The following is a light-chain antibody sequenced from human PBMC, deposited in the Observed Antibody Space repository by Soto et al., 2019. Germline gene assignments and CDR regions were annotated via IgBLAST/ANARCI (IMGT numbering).Light chain of an antibody. CDR1: SNDVGTYDY. Sequence: QSALTQPRSVSGSPGQSVTISCTGTSNDVGTYDYVSWYQQHPGRAPKLIIYDVSKRPSGVPDRFSGSKSGNTASLTISGLQAEDEADYYCCSYAGTSSYVFGTGTRSPS. J-gene: IGLJ1*01. V-gene: IGLV2-11*01. CDR3: CSYAGTSSYV. CDR2: DVS.